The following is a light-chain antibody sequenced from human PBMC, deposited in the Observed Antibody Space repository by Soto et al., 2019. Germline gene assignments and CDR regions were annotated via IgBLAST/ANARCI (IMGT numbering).Light chain of an antibody. Sequence: IQLTQSPSSLSASVGDRVTITCRASQGISSYLAWYQQKPGKAPKLLIYAASTLQSGVPSRFSGSGSGTDFTLTISCLQSEDFATYYCQQYYSYPWTFGQGTKVDIK. CDR1: QGISSY. V-gene: IGKV1-9*01. J-gene: IGKJ1*01. CDR3: QQYYSYPWT. CDR2: AAS.